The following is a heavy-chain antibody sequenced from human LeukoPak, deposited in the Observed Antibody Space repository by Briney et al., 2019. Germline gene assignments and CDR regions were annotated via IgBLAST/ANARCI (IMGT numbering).Heavy chain of an antibody. CDR2: IYHSGST. CDR1: GYSISSGYY. Sequence: PSETLSLTCAVSGYSISSGYYWGWIRQPPGKGLEWIGSIYHSGSTYYNPSLKSRVTISVDTSKNQFSLKLSSVTAADTAVYYCARYYDFWSGQPLGDVWGKGTTVTVSS. CDR3: ARYYDFWSGQPLGDV. D-gene: IGHD3-3*01. V-gene: IGHV4-38-2*01. J-gene: IGHJ6*04.